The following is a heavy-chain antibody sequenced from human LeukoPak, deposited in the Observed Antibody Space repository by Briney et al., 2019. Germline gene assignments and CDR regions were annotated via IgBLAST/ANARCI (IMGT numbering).Heavy chain of an antibody. CDR3: ARDLPYSSGWYY. V-gene: IGHV1-2*02. Sequence: GASVKVSCKASGYTFTGYYMHWVRQAPGQGLEWMGWINPNSGGTNYAQKFQGRVTMTRDTSISTAYMELSRLRSDDTAVNYCARDLPYSSGWYYWGQGTLVTVSS. J-gene: IGHJ4*02. CDR1: GYTFTGYY. D-gene: IGHD6-19*01. CDR2: INPNSGGT.